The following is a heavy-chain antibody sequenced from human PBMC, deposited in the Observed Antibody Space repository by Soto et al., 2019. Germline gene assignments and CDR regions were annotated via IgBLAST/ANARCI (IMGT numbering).Heavy chain of an antibody. Sequence: ASVKVSCKASGYTFTGYYMHWVRQAPGQGLEWMGWINPNSGGTNYAQKFQGWVTMTRDTSISTAYMELSRLRSDDTAVYYCARSDIVATNRLRNYYYGMDVWGQGTTVTVSS. V-gene: IGHV1-2*04. CDR3: ARSDIVATNRLRNYYYGMDV. CDR2: INPNSGGT. J-gene: IGHJ6*02. D-gene: IGHD5-12*01. CDR1: GYTFTGYY.